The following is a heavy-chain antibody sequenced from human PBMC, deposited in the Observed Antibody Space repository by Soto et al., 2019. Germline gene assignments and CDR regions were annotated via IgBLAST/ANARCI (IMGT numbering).Heavy chain of an antibody. D-gene: IGHD3-10*01. V-gene: IGHV1-69*12. Sequence: QVQLVQSGAEVKKPGSSVKVSCKASGGTFSSYAISWVRQAPGQGLEWMGGIIPIFGTANYAQKFQGRVTITADEATSTAYMELSSLRSEDTAVYYCASSDYGSGSYSVWYFDLWGRGTLVTVSS. CDR3: ASSDYGSGSYSVWYFDL. CDR1: GGTFSSYA. J-gene: IGHJ2*01. CDR2: IIPIFGTA.